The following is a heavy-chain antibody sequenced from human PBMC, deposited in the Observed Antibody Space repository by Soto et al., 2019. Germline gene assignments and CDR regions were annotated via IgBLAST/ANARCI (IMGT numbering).Heavy chain of an antibody. V-gene: IGHV3-74*01. J-gene: IGHJ6*02. CDR1: GFTFSSYW. CDR3: ARVSIWFGELMDGMGV. CDR2: INSDGSSI. D-gene: IGHD3-10*01. Sequence: EVQLVESAGGLVQPGGSLRLSCAASGFTFSSYWMHWVRQAPGKGLVWVSRINSDGSSIRYADSVKGRFTISRDNAKNTLYLQMNSLRAEDTAVYYCARVSIWFGELMDGMGVWGQGTTVTVSS.